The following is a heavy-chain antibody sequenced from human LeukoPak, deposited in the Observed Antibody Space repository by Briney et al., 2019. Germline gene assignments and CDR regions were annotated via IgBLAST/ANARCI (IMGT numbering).Heavy chain of an antibody. Sequence: PGGSLRLSCAASGFTFSSYEMNWVRQALGKGLEWVSYISSSGSTIYYADSVKGRFTISRDNAKNSLYLQMNSLRAEDTALYYCARDLVAAAGYYFDYWGQGTLVTVSS. D-gene: IGHD6-13*01. CDR2: ISSSGSTI. CDR1: GFTFSSYE. CDR3: ARDLVAAAGYYFDY. J-gene: IGHJ4*02. V-gene: IGHV3-48*03.